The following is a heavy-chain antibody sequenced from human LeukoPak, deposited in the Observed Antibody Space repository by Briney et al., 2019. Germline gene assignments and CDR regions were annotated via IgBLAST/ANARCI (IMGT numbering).Heavy chain of an antibody. CDR2: IYDNGNT. V-gene: IGHV4-59*12. J-gene: IGHJ5*02. Sequence: SETLSLTCTVSGGSLRSYYGSWIRQPPGKGLEWIGYIYDNGNTNYNPSLKSRVTISVDTSKTQFSLRLRSVTAADTAFYYCARGAAGSWYGNFDPWGQGTLVTVSS. D-gene: IGHD6-13*01. CDR3: ARGAAGSWYGNFDP. CDR1: GGSLRSYY.